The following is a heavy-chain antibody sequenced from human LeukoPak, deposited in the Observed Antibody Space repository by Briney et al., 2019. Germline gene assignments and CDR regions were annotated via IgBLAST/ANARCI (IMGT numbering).Heavy chain of an antibody. J-gene: IGHJ4*02. Sequence: GASVKVSCKTSGYTFTSYGISWVRQAPGQGLEWMGWISAYNDNTNYVQKFQGGVTMTTDTSTSTAYMELRSLSPDDTAVYYCARDQPGDTLSEYWGQGTLVTVSS. CDR3: ARDQPGDTLSEY. CDR2: ISAYNDNT. CDR1: GYTFTSYG. D-gene: IGHD2-21*02. V-gene: IGHV1-18*01.